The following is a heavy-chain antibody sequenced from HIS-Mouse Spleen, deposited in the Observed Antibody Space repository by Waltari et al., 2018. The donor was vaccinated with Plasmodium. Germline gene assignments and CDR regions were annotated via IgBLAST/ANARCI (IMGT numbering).Heavy chain of an antibody. CDR2: IKQDGSER. D-gene: IGHD6-13*01. V-gene: IGHV3-7*01. Sequence: EVQLVESGGGLVQPGGSLRLSCAASGFTFSSYWMRCVRQAPGKGLEWVANIKQDGSERYYVDSVKGRFTISRDNAKNSLYLQMNSLRAEDTAVYYCASSWYWYFDLWGRGTLVTVSS. CDR3: ASSWYWYFDL. CDR1: GFTFSSYW. J-gene: IGHJ2*01.